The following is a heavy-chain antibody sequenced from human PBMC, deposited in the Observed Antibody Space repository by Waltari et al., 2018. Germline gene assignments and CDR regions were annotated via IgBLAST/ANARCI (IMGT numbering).Heavy chain of an antibody. D-gene: IGHD5-12*01. CDR1: GGTFSSYA. J-gene: IGHJ6*02. CDR2: IIPIFGTA. CDR3: ARAQDSGYDPLYYYYGMDV. Sequence: QVQLVQSGAAVKKPGSSVKVSCKASGGTFSSYAISWVRQAPGQGLEWMGGIIPIFGTANYAQKFQGRVTITADESTSTAYMELSSLRSEDTAVYYCARAQDSGYDPLYYYYGMDVWGQGTTVTVSS. V-gene: IGHV1-69*12.